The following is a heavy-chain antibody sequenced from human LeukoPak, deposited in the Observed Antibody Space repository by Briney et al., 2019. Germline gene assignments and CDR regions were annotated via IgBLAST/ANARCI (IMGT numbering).Heavy chain of an antibody. J-gene: IGHJ3*02. CDR1: GFTFSSYA. V-gene: IGHV3-64*01. CDR3: ARGSRITMKLGAFDI. CDR2: ISSNGGST. D-gene: IGHD3-22*01. Sequence: PGGSLRLSCAASGFTFSSYAMHWVRQAPGKGLEYVSAISSNGGSTYYANSVKGRFTISRDNSKNTLYLQMGSLRAEDMAVYYRARGSRITMKLGAFDIWGQGTMVTVSS.